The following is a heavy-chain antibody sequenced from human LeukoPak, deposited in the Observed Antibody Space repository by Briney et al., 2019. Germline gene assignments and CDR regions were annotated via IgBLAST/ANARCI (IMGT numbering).Heavy chain of an antibody. V-gene: IGHV3-9*01. CDR1: GFTFDDYA. J-gene: IGHJ4*02. CDR2: ISWNSGSI. D-gene: IGHD1-26*01. Sequence: PGGSLRLSCAASGFTFDDYAMHWVRQAPGKGLEWVSGISWNSGSIGYADSVKGRFTISRDNAKNSLYLQMNSLRAEDTAVYYCARDSEWELLSSPDYWGQGALVTVSS. CDR3: ARDSEWELLSSPDY.